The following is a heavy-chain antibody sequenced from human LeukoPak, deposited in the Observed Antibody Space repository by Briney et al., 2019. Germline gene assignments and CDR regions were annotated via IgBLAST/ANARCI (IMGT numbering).Heavy chain of an antibody. CDR3: AKDRRGITFGGVIAPLNY. D-gene: IGHD3-16*02. J-gene: IGHJ4*02. CDR1: GFTFSSYG. Sequence: PGRSLRLSCAASGFTFSSYGMHWVRQAPGKGLEWVAVISYDGSNKYYADSVKGRFTISRDNSKNTLYLQMNSLRAEDTAVYYCAKDRRGITFGGVIAPLNYWGQGTLVTVSS. CDR2: ISYDGSNK. V-gene: IGHV3-30*18.